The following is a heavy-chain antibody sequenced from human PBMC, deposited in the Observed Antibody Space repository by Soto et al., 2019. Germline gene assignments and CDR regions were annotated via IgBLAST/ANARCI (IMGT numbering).Heavy chain of an antibody. J-gene: IGHJ3*01. CDR2: ISGGGGST. CDR1: GFTFNTYA. CDR3: AKGFIVVVTAIRPDDNFDV. V-gene: IGHV3-23*01. Sequence: VGSLRLSCAASGFTFNTYAMNWVRQVPGKGLEWVASISGGGGSTYYADSVKGRFTISRDTSKNTLYLQMNSLSAEDTAVYYCAKGFIVVVTAIRPDDNFDVWGQGTMVTV. D-gene: IGHD2-21*02.